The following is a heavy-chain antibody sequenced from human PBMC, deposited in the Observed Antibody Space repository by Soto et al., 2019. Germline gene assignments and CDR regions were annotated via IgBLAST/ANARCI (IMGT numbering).Heavy chain of an antibody. Sequence: EVQLLESGGRLVQPGGSLRLSCAASGFTFSNYAVTWVRQAPGKGLEWVSTISGSGGSTYYADSVKGRFTISRDNSKNTLYLQMNSLRAEDTAVYYCAKDQGSSWYEIDYWGQGTLVTVSS. CDR1: GFTFSNYA. J-gene: IGHJ4*02. CDR2: ISGSGGST. CDR3: AKDQGSSWYEIDY. D-gene: IGHD6-13*01. V-gene: IGHV3-23*01.